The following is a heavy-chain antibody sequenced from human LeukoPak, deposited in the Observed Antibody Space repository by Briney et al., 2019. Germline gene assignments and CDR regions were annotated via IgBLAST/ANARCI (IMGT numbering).Heavy chain of an antibody. CDR1: GGTFSSYA. D-gene: IGHD3-16*02. CDR3: ARDQISGYDYVWGSYRLFDY. V-gene: IGHV1-69*05. J-gene: IGHJ4*02. CDR2: IIPIFGTA. Sequence: SVKVSCKASGGTFSSYAISWVRQPPGQGLEWMGGIIPIFGTANYAQKLQGRVTMTTDTSTSTAYMELRSLRSDDTAVYYCARDQISGYDYVWGSYRLFDYWGQGTLVTVSS.